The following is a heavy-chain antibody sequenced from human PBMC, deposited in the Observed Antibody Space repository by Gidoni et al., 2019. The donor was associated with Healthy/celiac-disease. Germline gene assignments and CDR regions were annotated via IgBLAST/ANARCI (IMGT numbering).Heavy chain of an antibody. J-gene: IGHJ5*02. CDR2: ISYDGSNK. Sequence: SSYGMHWVRQAPGKGLEWVAVISYDGSNKYYADSVKGRFTISRDNSKNTLYLQMNSLRAEDTAVYYCAKDSSLGDWFDPWGQGTLVTVSS. V-gene: IGHV3-30*18. CDR1: SSYG. CDR3: AKDSSLGDWFDP.